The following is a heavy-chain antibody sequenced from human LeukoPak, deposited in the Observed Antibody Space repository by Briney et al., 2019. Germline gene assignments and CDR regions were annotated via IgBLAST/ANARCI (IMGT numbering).Heavy chain of an antibody. D-gene: IGHD2-2*01. J-gene: IGHJ6*02. V-gene: IGHV3-48*01. CDR3: ASLQGYCSSTSCYAIYYGMDV. CDR1: GFTFSSDS. Sequence: PGGSLRRSCAASGFTFSSDSMNWVRQAPGKGLEGGSYISSSSSTIYYADSGKGRFTIYRDNAKNSLYLQMNSLRAEDTAVYYCASLQGYCSSTSCYAIYYGMDVWGQGTTVTVSS. CDR2: ISSSSSTI.